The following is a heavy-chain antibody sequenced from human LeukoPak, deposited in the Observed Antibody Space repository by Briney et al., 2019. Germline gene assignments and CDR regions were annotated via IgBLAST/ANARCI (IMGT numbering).Heavy chain of an antibody. V-gene: IGHV1-46*01. J-gene: IGHJ4*02. CDR1: GYTFTSYH. D-gene: IGHD1-1*01. CDR2: INHSGGST. Sequence: ASVKVSCKASGYTFTSYHILWVRQAPGQGLEWMGIINHSGGSTNYAQKFQGRVTMTRDTSTSTVYMELSSLRSEETAVYYCAREAWNDIDYWGQGTLVTVSS. CDR3: AREAWNDIDY.